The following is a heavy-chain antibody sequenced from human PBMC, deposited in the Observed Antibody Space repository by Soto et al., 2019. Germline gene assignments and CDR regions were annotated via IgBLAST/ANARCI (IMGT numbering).Heavy chain of an antibody. CDR1: GGTFSSYA. J-gene: IGHJ5*02. CDR2: IIPIFGTA. V-gene: IGHV1-69*13. D-gene: IGHD2-15*01. CDR3: ARGGWGYCSGGSCYYWFDP. Sequence: GASVKVSCKASGGTFSSYAISWVRQAPGQGLEWMGGIIPIFGTANYAQKFQGRVTITADESTSTAYMELSSLRPEDTAVYYCARGGWGYCSGGSCYYWFDPWGQGTLVTVSS.